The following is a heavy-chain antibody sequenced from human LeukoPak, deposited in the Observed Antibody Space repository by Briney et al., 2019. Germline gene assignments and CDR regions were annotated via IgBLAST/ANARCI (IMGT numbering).Heavy chain of an antibody. CDR3: ARDLVFAGGGYSGYDTPNWFDP. J-gene: IGHJ5*02. D-gene: IGHD5-12*01. CDR2: INPNSGGT. Sequence: ASVKVSCKASGYTFTGYYMHWVRQAPGQGLEWMGWINPNSGGTNYAQKFRGRVTMTRDTSISTAYMELSRLRSDDTAVYYCARDLVFAGGGYSGYDTPNWFDPWGQGTLVTVSS. CDR1: GYTFTGYY. V-gene: IGHV1-2*02.